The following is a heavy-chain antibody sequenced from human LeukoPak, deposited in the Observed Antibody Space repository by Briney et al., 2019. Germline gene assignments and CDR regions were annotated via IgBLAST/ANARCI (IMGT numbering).Heavy chain of an antibody. D-gene: IGHD3-22*01. Sequence: SETLSLTCTVSGGSISSSSYYWGWIRQPPGKGLEWIGSIYYSGSTYYNPSLKSRVTISVDTSKNQFSLKLSSVTAADTAVYYCARVGGDYYDSSGYYFDYRGQGTLVTVSS. CDR2: IYYSGST. CDR3: ARVGGDYYDSSGYYFDY. CDR1: GGSISSSSYY. V-gene: IGHV4-39*07. J-gene: IGHJ4*02.